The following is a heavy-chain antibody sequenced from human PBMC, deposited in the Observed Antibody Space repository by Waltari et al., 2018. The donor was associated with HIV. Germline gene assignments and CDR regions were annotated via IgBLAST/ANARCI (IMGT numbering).Heavy chain of an antibody. Sequence: QVHLIQSAFDMKRPGASVTIACKVSGYPLSVLSIQWVRQGPGHRLEWMGGFDPKNGKPVYSQRFWGRVSLAEDTSEDTAYLELNRLTSDDTAVYYCVTLYKQSPLYSNFWGQGTLVTVSP. CDR3: VTLYKQSPLYSNF. D-gene: IGHD2-15*01. J-gene: IGHJ1*01. CDR2: FDPKNGKP. CDR1: GYPLSVLS. V-gene: IGHV1-24*01.